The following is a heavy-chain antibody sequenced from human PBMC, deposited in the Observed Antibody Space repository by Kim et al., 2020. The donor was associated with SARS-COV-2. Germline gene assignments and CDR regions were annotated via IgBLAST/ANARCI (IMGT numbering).Heavy chain of an antibody. J-gene: IGHJ6*02. D-gene: IGHD4-4*01. CDR1: GFTFSSYG. V-gene: IGHV3-30*18. CDR2: ISYDGSNK. CDR3: AKIPTRLQFGGMDV. Sequence: GGSLRLSCAASGFTFSSYGMHWVRQAPGKGLEWVAVISYDGSNKYYADSVKGRFTISRDNSKNTLYLQMNSLRAEDTAVYYCAKIPTRLQFGGMDVWGQGTTFTVSS.